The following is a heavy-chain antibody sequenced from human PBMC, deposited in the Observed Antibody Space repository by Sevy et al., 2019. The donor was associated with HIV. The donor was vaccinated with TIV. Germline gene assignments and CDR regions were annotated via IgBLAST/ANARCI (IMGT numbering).Heavy chain of an antibody. CDR2: IYPGDSDT. V-gene: IGHV5-51*01. J-gene: IGHJ6*03. CDR1: GYSFTSYW. CDR3: ARRVYSSSSSLSLDYYYMDV. Sequence: GESLKISCKGSGYSFTSYWIGWVRQMPGKGLEWMGIIYPGDSDTRSSPSFQGQVTISADKSISTAYLQWSSLKASDTAMYYCARRVYSSSSSLSLDYYYMDVWGKGTTVTVSS. D-gene: IGHD6-6*01.